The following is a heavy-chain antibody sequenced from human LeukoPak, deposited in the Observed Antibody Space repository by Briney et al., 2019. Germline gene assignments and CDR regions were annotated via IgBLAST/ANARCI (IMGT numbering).Heavy chain of an antibody. CDR2: INSDASRT. V-gene: IGHV3-74*01. CDR1: GFTFRNYW. D-gene: IGHD3-9*01. CDR3: ARGQSILSYYHMDV. J-gene: IGHJ6*03. Sequence: SGGSLRLSCGASGFTFRNYWMNWVRQVPGKGLVWVSRINSDASRTTYADSVKGRFHISRDNAKNTLYLQMNSLTAEDTAVYYCARGQSILSYYHMDVWGKGTTVTVSS.